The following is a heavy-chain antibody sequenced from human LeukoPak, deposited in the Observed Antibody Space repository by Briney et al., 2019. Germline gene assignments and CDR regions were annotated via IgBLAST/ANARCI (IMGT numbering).Heavy chain of an antibody. V-gene: IGHV3-74*01. Sequence: GGSLRLSCAASGFTFSSYWMHWVRQAPGKGLVWVSRINTDGSRATYADSVKGRFTISRDNARNTLYLQMNSLRAEDTAVYYCARDQDDYGGNSPLGYWGQGTLVTVSS. J-gene: IGHJ4*02. D-gene: IGHD4-23*01. CDR3: ARDQDDYGGNSPLGY. CDR2: INTDGSRA. CDR1: GFTFSSYW.